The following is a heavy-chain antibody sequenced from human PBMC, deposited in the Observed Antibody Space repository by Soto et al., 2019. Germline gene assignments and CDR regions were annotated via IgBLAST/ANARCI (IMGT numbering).Heavy chain of an antibody. CDR1: AASITSYY. CDR3: ARVLGDDLLTGYSDVDTALGIFDF. CDR2: VYFSGSS. Sequence: PSDTLSLTCTVTAASITSYYWSWIRQPPGKGLEWIGYVYFSGSSKYNPSLKSRITISVDRSKNQFSLKLSSVTAADTAVYYCARVLGDDLLTGYSDVDTALGIFDFWGRGTLVTVS. V-gene: IGHV4-59*01. D-gene: IGHD3-9*01. J-gene: IGHJ4*02.